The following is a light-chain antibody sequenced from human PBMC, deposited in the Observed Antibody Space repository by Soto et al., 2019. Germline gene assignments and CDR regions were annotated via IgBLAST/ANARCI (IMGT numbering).Light chain of an antibody. V-gene: IGKV1-39*01. Sequence: DIQMAQCPSSLSEAVGDSVTITCPASQSISGSLNWCQQKQGKAPKLLIYGASTLQSGVPSRFSGSGSGTDYTLTISSLKPEDFATYYCRPSYRPPTFGKGTRLEIK. CDR2: GAS. CDR1: QSISGS. J-gene: IGKJ5*01. CDR3: RPSYRPPT.